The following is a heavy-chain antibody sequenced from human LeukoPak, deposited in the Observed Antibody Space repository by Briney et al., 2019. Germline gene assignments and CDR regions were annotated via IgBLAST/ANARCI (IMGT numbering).Heavy chain of an antibody. CDR2: LSGSGGRT. J-gene: IGHJ4*02. D-gene: IGHD1-26*01. Sequence: PGGSLRLSCAASGVTFSSYGMSWVRQAPGKGLEWVSALSGSGGRTYYADSVKGRFTISRDNSKNTLYLQMNSLRAEDTAVYYCAKDRVGAILYFDSWGQGTLVTVSS. CDR3: AKDRVGAILYFDS. V-gene: IGHV3-23*01. CDR1: GVTFSSYG.